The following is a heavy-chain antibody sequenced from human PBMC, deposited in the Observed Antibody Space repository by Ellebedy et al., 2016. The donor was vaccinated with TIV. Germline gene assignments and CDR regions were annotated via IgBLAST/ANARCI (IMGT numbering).Heavy chain of an antibody. J-gene: IGHJ4*02. CDR3: VREHCSTTKCYGWDYFDY. CDR1: GFTFSNYA. CDR2: IGTTGDT. D-gene: IGHD2-2*01. V-gene: IGHV3-13*01. Sequence: GESLKISCAASGFTFSNYAMTWVRQATGEGLEWVSAIGTTGDTYYADSVKGRFTISRENAKNSLYLQMNSLRAEDTALYYCVREHCSTTKCYGWDYFDYWGQGTLVTVSS.